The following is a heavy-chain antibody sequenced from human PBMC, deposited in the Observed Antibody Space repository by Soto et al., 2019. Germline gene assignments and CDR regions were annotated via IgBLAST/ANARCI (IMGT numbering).Heavy chain of an antibody. V-gene: IGHV4-59*01. D-gene: IGHD4-4*01. CDR3: ARGASNWQYFDY. J-gene: IGHJ4*02. CDR1: VGSIRGYY. CDR2: FHYTGIS. Sequence: SETLSLTCTVSVGSIRGYYWSWIRQPPGKGLEWIGYFHYTGISNYNSSLKSRVTMSLDTSKNQFSLKLSSVSAADTAIYYCARGASNWQYFDYWGQGALVTVSS.